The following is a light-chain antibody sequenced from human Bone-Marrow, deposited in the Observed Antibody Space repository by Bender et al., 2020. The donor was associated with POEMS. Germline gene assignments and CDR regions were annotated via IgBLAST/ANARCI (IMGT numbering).Light chain of an antibody. V-gene: IGLV2-14*01. CDR1: SSDVGGYNY. CDR2: DVS. CDR3: GTHTSGSTMI. J-gene: IGLJ2*01. Sequence: QSALTQPASVSGSPGQSLTISCTGTSSDVGGYNYVSWYQQHPGKAPQLMIYDVSNRPSGASNRFSASKSGNTASLTISGLQAEEARHYYCGTHTSGSTMIFAGETKRTVL.